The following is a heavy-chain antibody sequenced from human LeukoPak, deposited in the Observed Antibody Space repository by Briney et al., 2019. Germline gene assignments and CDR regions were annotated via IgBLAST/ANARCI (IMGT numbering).Heavy chain of an antibody. V-gene: IGHV3-48*01. D-gene: IGHD3-16*02. CDR2: ISSSSGTI. Sequence: GGSLRLSCAASGFTFSSYSMNWVRQAPGKGLEWVSYISSSSGTIYYADSVKGRFTISRDNAKKSLYLQMNSLRAEDTAVYYCARRDDYVWGSYPNYFDYWGQGTLVTVSS. CDR3: ARRDDYVWGSYPNYFDY. J-gene: IGHJ4*02. CDR1: GFTFSSYS.